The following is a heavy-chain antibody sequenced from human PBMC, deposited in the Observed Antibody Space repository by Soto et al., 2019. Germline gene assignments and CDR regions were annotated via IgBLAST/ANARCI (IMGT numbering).Heavy chain of an antibody. Sequence: GESLKISCKGSGYSFTSYWISWVRQMPGKGLEWMGRIDPSDSYTNYSPSFQGHVTISADKSISTAYLQWSSLKASDTAMYYCATGNRIDYYDSSGYSNYYYGMDVWGQGTTVTVSS. CDR3: ATGNRIDYYDSSGYSNYYYGMDV. CDR1: GYSFTSYW. D-gene: IGHD3-22*01. J-gene: IGHJ6*02. CDR2: IDPSDSYT. V-gene: IGHV5-10-1*01.